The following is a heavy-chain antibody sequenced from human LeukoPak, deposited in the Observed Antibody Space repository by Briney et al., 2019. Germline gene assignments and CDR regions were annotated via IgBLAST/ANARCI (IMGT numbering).Heavy chain of an antibody. J-gene: IGHJ5*02. D-gene: IGHD2-15*01. CDR1: GYSISSGYY. CDR2: IYHSGST. CDR3: APSPNCSGGSCYSHPPEGNWFDP. V-gene: IGHV4-38-2*02. Sequence: SETLSLTCTVSGYSISSGYYWGWIRQPPGKGLEWIGSIYHSGSTYYNPSLKSRVTISVDTSKNQFSLKLSSVTAADTAVYYCAPSPNCSGGSCYSHPPEGNWFDPWGQGTLVTVPS.